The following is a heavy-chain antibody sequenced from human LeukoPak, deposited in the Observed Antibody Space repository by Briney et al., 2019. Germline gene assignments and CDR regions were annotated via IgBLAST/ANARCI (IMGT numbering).Heavy chain of an antibody. CDR1: GFTFSPYS. J-gene: IGHJ4*02. CDR3: ARGDVVVTNYYSDS. D-gene: IGHD2-21*02. CDR2: ISSSGSDI. V-gene: IGHV3-21*01. Sequence: GGSLRLSCAASGFTFSPYSMNWVRQAPGKGLEWVSSISSSGSDIYYADSVEGRFTISRDNAKNSLFLQMDSLRAEDTAVYYCARGDVVVTNYYSDSWGQGALVIVSS.